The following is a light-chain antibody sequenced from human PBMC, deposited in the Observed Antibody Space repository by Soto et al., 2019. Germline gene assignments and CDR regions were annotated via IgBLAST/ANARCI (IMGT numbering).Light chain of an antibody. J-gene: IGKJ3*01. CDR2: GAS. CDR3: QQYSSSTGT. V-gene: IGKV3-20*01. CDR1: QSVDSSY. Sequence: EIVLTQSPGTLSFSPGERATLSCRASQSVDSSYLAWYQQKPGQAPRLLIYGASIRATGIPDRFSGSGSGTDFTLTINRLQPEDFAVYYCQQYSSSTGTFGPGTKVDIK.